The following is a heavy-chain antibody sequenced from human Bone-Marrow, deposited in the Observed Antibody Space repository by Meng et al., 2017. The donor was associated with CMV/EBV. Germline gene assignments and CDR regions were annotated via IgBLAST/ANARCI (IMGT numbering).Heavy chain of an antibody. CDR3: ARVRTMVRGVLIFDP. D-gene: IGHD3-10*01. CDR1: VSSNSAA. Sequence: VSSNSAAWNWIRQYPSRGLEWLRRTYYRYKWYNDYAVSVKSRITINPDTSKNQFSLQLNSVTPEDTAVYYCARVRTMVRGVLIFDPWGQGTLVTVSS. CDR2: TYYRYKWYN. V-gene: IGHV6-1*01. J-gene: IGHJ5*02.